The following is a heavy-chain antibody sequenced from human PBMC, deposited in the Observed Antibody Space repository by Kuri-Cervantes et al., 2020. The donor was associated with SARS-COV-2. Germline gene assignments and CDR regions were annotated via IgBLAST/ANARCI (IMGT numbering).Heavy chain of an antibody. V-gene: IGHV4-38-2*01. CDR1: GYSISSGYY. Sequence: GSLRLSCAVSGYSISSGYYWGWIRQPPGKGLEWIGSIYHSGSTYYNPSLKSRVTISVDTSTNQFSLKLTSVTAADTAVYYCARHTSTGWFDPWGQGTLVTVSS. J-gene: IGHJ5*02. D-gene: IGHD2-2*02. CDR2: IYHSGST. CDR3: ARHTSTGWFDP.